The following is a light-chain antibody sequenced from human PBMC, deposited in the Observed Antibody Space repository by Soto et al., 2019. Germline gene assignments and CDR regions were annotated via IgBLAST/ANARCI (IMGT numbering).Light chain of an antibody. CDR2: GVS. V-gene: IGKV3-20*01. CDR3: QQYGDTPPAWT. J-gene: IGKJ1*01. Sequence: VLTQSPGTLSLSPGERATVSCRASHSVTSNFLAWYQHKPGLAPRLVIYGVSTRATGVPDRFSGSGSGTDFTLTISRLEPEDFAVYYCQQYGDTPPAWTFGQGTKMEIK. CDR1: HSVTSNF.